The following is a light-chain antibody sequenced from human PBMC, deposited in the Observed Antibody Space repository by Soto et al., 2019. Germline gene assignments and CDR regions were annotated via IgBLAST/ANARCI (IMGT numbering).Light chain of an antibody. CDR1: QSISRS. Sequence: EIVLTQSPAILSVSPGERATLSCRASQSISRSLAWYQQKPGQAPRRLLYGASTRATGIPARFSGSGSGTEFTLTISSLQSEDFAVYYCQQYNNWLWTFGQGAKVDI. V-gene: IGKV3-15*01. CDR2: GAS. CDR3: QQYNNWLWT. J-gene: IGKJ1*01.